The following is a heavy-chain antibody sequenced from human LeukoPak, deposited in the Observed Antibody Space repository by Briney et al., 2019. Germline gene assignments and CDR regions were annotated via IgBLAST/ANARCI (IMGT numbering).Heavy chain of an antibody. Sequence: TSETLSLTCTVSGDSISSYYGSWIRQPPGKGLEWIGYICTSGGTNYIPSLKGRVIISIDTSKNQFSLKLRSVTAADSAMYYCARLTRLSTSPDRYYLDYWGKGTLVPVSS. CDR3: ARLTRLSTSPDRYYLDY. D-gene: IGHD6-6*01. V-gene: IGHV4-4*09. CDR2: ICTSGGT. J-gene: IGHJ4*02. CDR1: GDSISSYY.